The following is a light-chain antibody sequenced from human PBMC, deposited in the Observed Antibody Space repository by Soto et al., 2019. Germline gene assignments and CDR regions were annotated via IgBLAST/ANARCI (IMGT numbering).Light chain of an antibody. CDR2: GAS. CDR3: QQYNNWPPGT. Sequence: EIVMTQSPATLSVSPGERATLSCRASQSVSSNLAWYQQKPGQAPRLLIYGASTRATGIPARFSGSGSGTEFTLTISRLQSEEFAVYYCQQYNNWPPGTFGQGTKVEIK. CDR1: QSVSSN. V-gene: IGKV3-15*01. J-gene: IGKJ1*01.